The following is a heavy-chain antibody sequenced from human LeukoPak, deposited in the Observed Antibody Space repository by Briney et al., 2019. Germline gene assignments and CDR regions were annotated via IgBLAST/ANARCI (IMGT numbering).Heavy chain of an antibody. V-gene: IGHV3-21*01. Sequence: GGSLRLPCAGSGFIFSTYNMNWVRQAPGKGLEWVSSISSSSSYSYYADSVKGRFTISRDNAKNSLYLQMNSLRAEDTAVYYCARDGVARGAFDIWGQGTMVTVSS. CDR1: GFIFSTYN. CDR2: ISSSSSYS. D-gene: IGHD2-15*01. CDR3: ARDGVARGAFDI. J-gene: IGHJ3*02.